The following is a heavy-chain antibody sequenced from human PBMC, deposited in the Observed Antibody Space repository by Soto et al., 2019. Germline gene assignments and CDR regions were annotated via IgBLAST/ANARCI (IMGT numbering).Heavy chain of an antibody. J-gene: IGHJ6*02. CDR2: INPNSGDT. Sequence: ASVNVSCKASGYTFTGYYIHWLRHAPGQGLEWMGWINPNSGDTNYVQKFQARVTMTRDTSISTAYMELNRLTSDDTAVYYCARGSAMGVWGQGTRVTVSS. CDR3: ARGSAMGV. V-gene: IGHV1-2*02. CDR1: GYTFTGYY.